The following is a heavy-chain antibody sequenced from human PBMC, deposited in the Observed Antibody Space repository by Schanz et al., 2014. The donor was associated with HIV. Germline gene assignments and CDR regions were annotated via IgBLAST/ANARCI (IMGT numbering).Heavy chain of an antibody. Sequence: QVQLVQSGAEVKKPGALVKVSCEASGYTFNTYGITWVRQAPGQGLEWMGWISAYNGNTDYAQKLQGRATMTTDTSTSTAFMELRSLRSDDTAVYYCARESKYYYDSSGSDAFDIWGQGTMVTVSS. CDR3: ARESKYYYDSSGSDAFDI. CDR1: GYTFNTYG. V-gene: IGHV1-18*01. CDR2: ISAYNGNT. J-gene: IGHJ3*02. D-gene: IGHD3-22*01.